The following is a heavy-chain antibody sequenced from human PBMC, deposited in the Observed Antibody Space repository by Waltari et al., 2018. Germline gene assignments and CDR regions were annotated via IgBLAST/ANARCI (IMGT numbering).Heavy chain of an antibody. CDR2: IYSGGTT. CDR1: GVTVSNNY. CDR3: ARNQVETALGY. D-gene: IGHD2-21*02. J-gene: IGHJ4*02. V-gene: IGHV3-53*01. Sequence: EVQLVESGGGLIQPGGSLRLPCVAPGVTVSNNYMTWLRQAPGKGLELVSLIYSGGTTYYADSVRGRFTISRDGSKNTVYLQMNSLRAEDTAVYFCARNQVETALGYWGQGTLVTVSS.